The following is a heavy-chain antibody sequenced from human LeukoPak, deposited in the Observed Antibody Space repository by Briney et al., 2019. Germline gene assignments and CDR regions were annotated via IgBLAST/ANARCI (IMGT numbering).Heavy chain of an antibody. CDR3: AKGYGIYYFYGMDV. D-gene: IGHD5-18*01. V-gene: IGHV3-23*01. Sequence: GGYQRLSCAASGVTFGNFAMSWVWQAAGEGMEWVLAITGSGGSTYYADSVKGRFTISRDNSKNTLYLQMNSLRADDTAVYYCAKGYGIYYFYGMDVWGQGTTVTVSS. J-gene: IGHJ6*02. CDR1: GVTFGNFA. CDR2: ITGSGGST.